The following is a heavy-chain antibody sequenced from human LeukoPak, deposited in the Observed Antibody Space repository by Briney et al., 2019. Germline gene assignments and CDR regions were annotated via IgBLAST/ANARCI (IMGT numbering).Heavy chain of an antibody. D-gene: IGHD3-10*01. V-gene: IGHV3-30-3*01. CDR3: ARGLVRGVAYYGLDV. CDR2: ISYDGNNN. Sequence: PGGSLRLSCAASGFSFSSYAMHWVRQAPGEGLEWVAVISYDGNNNYYADSVKDRFTISRDNSKNTLYLQMNSLGPEDTAIYHCARGLVRGVAYYGLDVWGQGTTVTVSS. J-gene: IGHJ6*02. CDR1: GFSFSSYA.